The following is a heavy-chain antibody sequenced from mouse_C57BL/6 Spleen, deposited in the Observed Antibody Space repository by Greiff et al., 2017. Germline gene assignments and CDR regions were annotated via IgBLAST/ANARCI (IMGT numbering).Heavy chain of an antibody. J-gene: IGHJ2*01. CDR2: INPNNGGT. D-gene: IGHD1-1*01. V-gene: IGHV1-26*01. Sequence: VQLQQSGPELVKPGASVKISCKASGYTFTDYYMNWVKQSHGKSLEWIGDINPNNGGTSYNQKFKGKATLTVDKSSSTAYMELRSLTSEDSAVYYCARNDGSSYYFDYWGQGTTLTVSS. CDR1: GYTFTDYY. CDR3: ARNDGSSYYFDY.